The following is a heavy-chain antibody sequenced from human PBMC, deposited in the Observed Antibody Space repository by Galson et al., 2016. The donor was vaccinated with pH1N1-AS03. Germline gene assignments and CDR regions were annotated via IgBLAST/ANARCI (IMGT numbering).Heavy chain of an antibody. D-gene: IGHD4-17*01. J-gene: IGHJ5*02. V-gene: IGHV4-59*11. CDR3: ARHDYGDYVGWFDP. Sequence: TLSLTCTVSGGSISSHYWNWIRRPPGKGLEWVGYINYSGSTNYNPSLKSRVTISVDTSKNQFSLKLSSVTAADTAVYYCARHDYGDYVGWFDPWGQGTLVTVSS. CDR2: INYSGST. CDR1: GGSISSHY.